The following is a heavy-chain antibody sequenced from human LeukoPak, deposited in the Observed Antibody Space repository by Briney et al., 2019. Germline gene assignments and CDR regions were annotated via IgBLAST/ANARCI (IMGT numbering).Heavy chain of an antibody. CDR2: ISYDGSNK. Sequence: PSGGSLRLSCAASGFTFSSYAMHSVRQAPGKGLEWVAVISYDGSNKYYADSVKGRFTISRDNSKNTLYLQMNSLRAEDTAVYYCARDPSITMIVVVSLYYFDYWGQGTLVTVSS. CDR1: GFTFSSYA. CDR3: ARDPSITMIVVVSLYYFDY. D-gene: IGHD3-22*01. J-gene: IGHJ4*02. V-gene: IGHV3-30*04.